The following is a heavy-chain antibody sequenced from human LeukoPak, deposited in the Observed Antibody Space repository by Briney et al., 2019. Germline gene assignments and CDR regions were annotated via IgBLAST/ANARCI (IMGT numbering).Heavy chain of an antibody. D-gene: IGHD6-19*01. CDR1: GYTFTSYG. V-gene: IGHV1-18*01. CDR3: ARGRVQPPKLSSGWYYFDY. J-gene: IGHJ4*02. CDR2: ISAYNGNT. Sequence: GASVKVSCKASGYTFTSYGISWVRQAPGQGLEWMGWISAYNGNTNYAQKLQGRVTMTTDTSTCTAYMELRSLRSDDTAVYYCARGRVQPPKLSSGWYYFDYWGQGTLVTVSS.